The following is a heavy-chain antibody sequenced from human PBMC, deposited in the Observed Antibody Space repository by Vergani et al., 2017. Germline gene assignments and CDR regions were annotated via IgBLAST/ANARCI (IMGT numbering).Heavy chain of an antibody. CDR3: ARNDHFDWFPVSTTPGGY. Sequence: QVQLVQSGAEVKKTGSSVKVSCKASGGTFSSYAISWVRQAPGQGLEWMGGIIPIFGTANYAQKFQGRVTITADESTSTAYMELSSLRSEDTAVYYCARNDHFDWFPVSTTPGGYWGQGTLVTVSS. CDR1: GGTFSSYA. V-gene: IGHV1-69*01. J-gene: IGHJ4*02. D-gene: IGHD3-9*01. CDR2: IIPIFGTA.